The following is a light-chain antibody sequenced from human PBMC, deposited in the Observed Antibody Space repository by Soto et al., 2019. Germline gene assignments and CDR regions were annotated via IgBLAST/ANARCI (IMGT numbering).Light chain of an antibody. CDR3: QQYNNWPPT. CDR1: QSVSSN. V-gene: IGKV3-15*01. Sequence: EIVMTQSPATLLVSLGERATLSCRASQSVSSNLAWYQQKPGQAPRLLIYGASTRATGIPARFSGSGSGTEFTLTISSLQSEDFAVYYCQQYNNWPPTFGQGTKVEIK. J-gene: IGKJ1*01. CDR2: GAS.